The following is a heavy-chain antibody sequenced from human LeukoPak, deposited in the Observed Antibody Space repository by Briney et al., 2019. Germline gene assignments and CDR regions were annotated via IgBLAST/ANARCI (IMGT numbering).Heavy chain of an antibody. J-gene: IGHJ5*02. CDR1: GGSISSGSYY. V-gene: IGHV4-61*02. Sequence: PSETLSVTCTVSGGSISSGSYYWSWIRQPAGKGLEGVGRIYTCGSTNYNPSLKSRFTISRDTSKNQFSLKLSSVTAADTAVYYCAREQYREGNWIDPWGQGTLVTVSS. CDR3: AREQYREGNWIDP. D-gene: IGHD4-11*01. CDR2: IYTCGST.